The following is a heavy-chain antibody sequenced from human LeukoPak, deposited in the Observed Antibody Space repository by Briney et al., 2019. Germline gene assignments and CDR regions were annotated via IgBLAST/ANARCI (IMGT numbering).Heavy chain of an antibody. CDR1: GFTFSSYA. D-gene: IGHD6-19*01. V-gene: IGHV3-23*01. J-gene: IGHJ4*02. CDR2: ISGSGGST. Sequence: PPGGSLRLSCAASGFTFSSYAMSWVRQAPGKGLEWVSAISGSGGSTYYADSVKGRFTTSRDNSKNALYLQMNSLRAEDTAVYYRARDSAGSGWVDYWGQGTLVTVSS. CDR3: ARDSAGSGWVDY.